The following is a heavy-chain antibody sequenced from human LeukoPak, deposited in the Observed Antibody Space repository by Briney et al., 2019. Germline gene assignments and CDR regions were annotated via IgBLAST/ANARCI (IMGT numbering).Heavy chain of an antibody. D-gene: IGHD3-22*01. J-gene: IGHJ4*02. CDR3: VRSISPYYYDSSGYYFDY. Sequence: GESLKISCKGSGYSFTSYWIGWVRQMPGKGLEWMGIIYPGDSDTRYSPSFQDQVTISADKSISTAYLQWSSLKASDTAMYYCVRSISPYYYDSSGYYFDYWGQGTLVTVSS. V-gene: IGHV5-51*01. CDR2: IYPGDSDT. CDR1: GYSFTSYW.